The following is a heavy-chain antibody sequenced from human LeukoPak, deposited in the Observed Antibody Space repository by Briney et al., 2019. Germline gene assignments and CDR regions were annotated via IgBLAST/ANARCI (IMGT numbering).Heavy chain of an antibody. J-gene: IGHJ4*02. CDR2: IHYSGST. V-gene: IGHV4-39*07. Sequence: PSETLSLTCTVSGASISSGTYYWGWIRQPPGKGLEWIASIHYSGSTDYNPSLKSRVTISVDTSENQFSLKLSSVTAADTAVYYCARVNRDYGGPSFDYWGQGTLVTVSS. D-gene: IGHD4-23*01. CDR3: ARVNRDYGGPSFDY. CDR1: GASISSGTYY.